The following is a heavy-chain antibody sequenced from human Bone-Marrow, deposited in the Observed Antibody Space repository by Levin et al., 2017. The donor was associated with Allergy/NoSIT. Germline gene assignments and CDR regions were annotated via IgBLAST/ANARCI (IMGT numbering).Heavy chain of an antibody. J-gene: IGHJ5*01. CDR2: ISSRSTPI. CDR1: GFTFTSYS. V-gene: IGHV3-48*01. CDR3: ARDLTLGGDS. D-gene: IGHD1-26*01. Sequence: GGSLRLSCAASGFTFTSYSMNWVRQAPGKGLEWVSYISSRSTPIYYADSVKGRFTISRDNAKNSLYLQMNNLRADDTAVYYCARDLTLGGDSWGQGTLVTVSS.